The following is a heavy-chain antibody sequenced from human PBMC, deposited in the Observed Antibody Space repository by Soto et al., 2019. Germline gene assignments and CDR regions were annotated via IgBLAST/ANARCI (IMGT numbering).Heavy chain of an antibody. J-gene: IGHJ4*02. Sequence: GWSLRLSCAASGFTFSTYWMHWVRQAPGKGLVWVPRINRDGSNTNYADSVKGRFTTSRDNAKNTLYLQMNSLRAEDTAVYYCVRGMYYFDYWGQGALVTVSS. D-gene: IGHD2-8*01. CDR3: VRGMYYFDY. CDR2: INRDGSNT. V-gene: IGHV3-74*01. CDR1: GFTFSTYW.